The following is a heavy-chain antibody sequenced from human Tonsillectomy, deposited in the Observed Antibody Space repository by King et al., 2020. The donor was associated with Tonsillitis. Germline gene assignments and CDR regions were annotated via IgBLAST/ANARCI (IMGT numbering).Heavy chain of an antibody. CDR2: IYYSGNT. D-gene: IGHD2-21*01. V-gene: IGHV4-31*03. CDR1: GGSISSGGYY. J-gene: IGHJ2*01. CDR3: ARDGCVINNCFEGVDWYFDL. Sequence: VQLQESGPGLVKPSQTLSLTCTVSGGSISSGGYYWSWIRQHPGKGPEWIGYIYYSGNTYYNPSLKSRVTISIDTSKNQFSLKLTSMTVADTAVYYCARDGCVINNCFEGVDWYFDLWGRGTLVTVSS.